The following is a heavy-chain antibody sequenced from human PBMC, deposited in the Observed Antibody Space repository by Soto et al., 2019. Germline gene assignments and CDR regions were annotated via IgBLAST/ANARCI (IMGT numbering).Heavy chain of an antibody. D-gene: IGHD1-1*01. CDR1: GFTFSGFD. CDR2: ISNSGDTI. Sequence: GESXRLSCAASGFTFSGFDIIWIRQAPGKGLEWVSYISNSGDTIYYADSVKGRFTISRDNAKNSVYLQMNSVRAEDTAVYYCAYQLWEFDLWGQGTMVTVSS. V-gene: IGHV3-11*01. CDR3: AYQLWEFDL. J-gene: IGHJ3*01.